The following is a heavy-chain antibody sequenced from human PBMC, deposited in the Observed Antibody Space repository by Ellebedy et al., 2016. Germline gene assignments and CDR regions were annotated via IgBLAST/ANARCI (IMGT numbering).Heavy chain of an antibody. D-gene: IGHD5-24*01. J-gene: IGHJ6*02. CDR3: AGGSGYTLTYYYYGMDV. CDR1: GYTFTGYY. Sequence: ASVKVSCKASGYTFTGYYMHWVRQAPGQGLEWMGIINPSGGSTSYAQKLQGRVTMTRDTSTSTVYMELSSLRSEDTAVYYCAGGSGYTLTYYYYGMDVWGQGTTVTVSS. V-gene: IGHV1-46*04. CDR2: INPSGGST.